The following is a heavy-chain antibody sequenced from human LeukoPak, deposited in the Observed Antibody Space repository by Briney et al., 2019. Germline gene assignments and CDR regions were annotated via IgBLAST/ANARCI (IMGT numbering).Heavy chain of an antibody. J-gene: IGHJ4*02. Sequence: SETLSLTCTVSGGSISSGGYYWSCTRQHPGKGLEWIGYIYFTGSTYCIPSLKSRVTISVDTSKNQFSLRLTSVTAADTAVYYCARDPLVWGQGTLVTVSS. CDR1: GGSISSGGYY. CDR2: IYFTGST. CDR3: ARDPLV. V-gene: IGHV4-31*02.